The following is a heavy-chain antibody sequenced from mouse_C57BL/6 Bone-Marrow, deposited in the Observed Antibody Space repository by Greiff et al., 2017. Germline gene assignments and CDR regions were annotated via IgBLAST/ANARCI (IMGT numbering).Heavy chain of an antibody. CDR1: GFTFSSYA. Sequence: EVKLVESGGGLVKPGGSLKLSCAASGFTFSSYAMSWVRQTPEKRLEWVATISDGGSYTYYPDNVKGRFTISRDNAKNNLYLQMSHLKSEDTAMYYCARAEPVVASTAYFDVWGTGTTVTVSS. CDR3: ARAEPVVASTAYFDV. CDR2: ISDGGSYT. V-gene: IGHV5-4*03. D-gene: IGHD1-1*01. J-gene: IGHJ1*03.